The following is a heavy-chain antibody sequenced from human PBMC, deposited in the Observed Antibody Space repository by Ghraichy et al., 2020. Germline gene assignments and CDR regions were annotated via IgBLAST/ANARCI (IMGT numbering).Heavy chain of an antibody. V-gene: IGHV4-34*01. CDR1: GGSFSGYY. D-gene: IGHD3-9*01. Sequence: SETLSLTCAVSGGSFSGYYWNWIRQPPGKGLEWIGESDQGGSTNYNPSLKTRVTISMDTSESQFSLRLTSVTAADTAVYYCARGRPNYDFLTGYYRGAFDIWCQGTVVTVSS. CDR3: ARGRPNYDFLTGYYRGAFDI. J-gene: IGHJ3*02. CDR2: SDQGGST.